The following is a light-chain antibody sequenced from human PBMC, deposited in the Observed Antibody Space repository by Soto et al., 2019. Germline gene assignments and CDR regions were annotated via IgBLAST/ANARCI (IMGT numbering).Light chain of an antibody. Sequence: DIQMTQSPSTLSASVGDTVTITCRASQSFSRWLAWYQQKRGKAPKLLIYETSSLESGVPSRFSGSGSGKEFTLTIISLQPDDSATYYCQQYNSYWTFGLGTKVEIK. CDR3: QQYNSYWT. CDR2: ETS. V-gene: IGKV1-5*03. CDR1: QSFSRW. J-gene: IGKJ1*01.